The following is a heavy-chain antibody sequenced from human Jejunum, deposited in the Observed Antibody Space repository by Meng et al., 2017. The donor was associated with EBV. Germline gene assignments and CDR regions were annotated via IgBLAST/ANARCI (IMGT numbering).Heavy chain of an antibody. Sequence: EVQLVESGGGLVQPGGSLRLSCAVSGFTFSSCWMHWVRQAPGKGLVWVSHINTDGSITNYADSVKGRFTISRDNAKNTLYLQMNSLRAEDTAVYYCVRSGGYPDYWGQGTLVTVSS. CDR3: VRSGGYPDY. V-gene: IGHV3-74*01. CDR2: INTDGSIT. CDR1: GFTFSSCW. D-gene: IGHD3-22*01. J-gene: IGHJ4*02.